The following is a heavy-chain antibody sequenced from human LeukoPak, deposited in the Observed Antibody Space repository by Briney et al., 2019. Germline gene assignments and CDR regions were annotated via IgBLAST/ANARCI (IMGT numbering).Heavy chain of an antibody. CDR1: GESFSGYY. CDR3: ARAGYSSSWYSRYFDL. J-gene: IGHJ2*01. Sequence: PSETLSLTCAVYGESFSGYYWSWIRQPPGKGLEWIGEINHSGSTTYNPSLKSRVTISLDTSKNQFSLNLSSVTAADTAVYYCARAGYSSSWYSRYFDLWGRGTLVTVSS. D-gene: IGHD6-13*01. CDR2: INHSGST. V-gene: IGHV4-34*01.